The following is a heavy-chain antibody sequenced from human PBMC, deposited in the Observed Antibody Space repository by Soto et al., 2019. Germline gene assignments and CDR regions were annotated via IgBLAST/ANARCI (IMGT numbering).Heavy chain of an antibody. CDR2: ISRKSGGT. Sequence: QVQLVQSGAEVQKPGASVKVSCKASGYTFSDYYVHWVRQAPGQGLEWMGWISRKSGGTNYAQKFQGRVTMTRDTSIFTAYMELSRLRSDDTAVYYCTRNAFYYNSSGYHDGVDIWGQGTLVTVSS. J-gene: IGHJ3*02. V-gene: IGHV1-2*02. CDR1: GYTFSDYY. D-gene: IGHD3-22*01. CDR3: TRNAFYYNSSGYHDGVDI.